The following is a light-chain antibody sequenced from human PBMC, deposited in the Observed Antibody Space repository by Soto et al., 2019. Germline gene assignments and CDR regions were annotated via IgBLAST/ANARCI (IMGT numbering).Light chain of an antibody. Sequence: ESLFTHAPITLTFSPVERATLSCRASQSVSSSLAWYQQKPGQAPRLLIYDASNRATGIPARFSGSGSGTDFTLTISSLEPEDFAIYYCQQRGSWPWTFGQGTKVDIK. CDR2: DAS. CDR1: QSVSSS. J-gene: IGKJ1*01. V-gene: IGKV3-11*01. CDR3: QQRGSWPWT.